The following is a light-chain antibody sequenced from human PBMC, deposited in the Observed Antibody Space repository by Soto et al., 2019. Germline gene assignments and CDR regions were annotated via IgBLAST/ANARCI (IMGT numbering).Light chain of an antibody. V-gene: IGKV4-1*01. CDR2: WAS. CDR1: QTVLDSSNNRDY. CDR3: QQDYTSPRT. Sequence: DIVMTQSPDSLAVSLGERATINCKSSQTVLDSSNNRDYLTWYQQKPGQPPKLLIYWASTREFGVPDRFSGSGSGTDFTLTISSLQAGDVGVYYRQQDYTSPRTFGHGTKVEIK. J-gene: IGKJ1*01.